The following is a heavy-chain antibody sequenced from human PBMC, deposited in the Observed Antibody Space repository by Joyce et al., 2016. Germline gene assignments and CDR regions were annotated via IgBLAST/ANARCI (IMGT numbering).Heavy chain of an antibody. V-gene: IGHV3-21*01. CDR2: ISGYSFYI. CDR1: GFTFSSYS. Sequence: EVQLVASGGGLVKPGGSLRLPCAASGFTFSSYSRNWVRQAPGKGLWCVLSISGYSFYIHDEDSVNGRFTISRDNAKNSLYLQMNSLRAEDTAVYDWARGPLQTCGVIIISDYWGQGTLVTVSS. J-gene: IGHJ4*02. D-gene: IGHD3-3*01. CDR3: ARGPLQTCGVIIISDY.